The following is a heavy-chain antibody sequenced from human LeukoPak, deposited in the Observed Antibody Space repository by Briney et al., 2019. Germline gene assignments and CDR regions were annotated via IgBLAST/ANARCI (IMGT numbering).Heavy chain of an antibody. J-gene: IGHJ4*02. CDR3: AKDAYYYDSSWVDY. V-gene: IGHV3-30*02. D-gene: IGHD3-22*01. CDR2: IRYDGSNK. Sequence: GGSLRLSCAASGFTFSSYGMHWVRQAPGKGLEWVAFIRYDGSNKYYADSVKGRFTISRDNSKNTLYLQMNSLRAEDTAVYYCAKDAYYYDSSWVDYWGQGTLVTVSS. CDR1: GFTFSSYG.